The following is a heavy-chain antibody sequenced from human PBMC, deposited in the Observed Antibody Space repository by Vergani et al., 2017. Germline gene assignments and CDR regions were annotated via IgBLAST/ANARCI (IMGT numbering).Heavy chain of an antibody. CDR3: ARYAVWSGYYSLDY. Sequence: QVQLQQWGAGLLKPSETLSLTCAVYGGSFSGYYWSWIRQPPGKGLEWIGEINHSGSTNYNPSLKSRVTISVDTSKNQFSLKLSSVTAADTAVYYCARYAVWSGYYSLDYWGQGTLVTVSS. V-gene: IGHV4-34*01. CDR1: GGSFSGYY. CDR2: INHSGST. D-gene: IGHD3-3*01. J-gene: IGHJ4*02.